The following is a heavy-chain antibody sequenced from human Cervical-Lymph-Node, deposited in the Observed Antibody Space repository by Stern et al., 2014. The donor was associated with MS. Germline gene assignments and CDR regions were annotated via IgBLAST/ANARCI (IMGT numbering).Heavy chain of an antibody. CDR3: ARKGTYGLDF. J-gene: IGHJ4*02. CDR2: IYPDDSDT. D-gene: IGHD3-10*01. Sequence: EMQLVESGAEVKKPGESLKISCKGSGYNFASYWLGWVRQVPGKGLEWMGIIYPDDSDTRYTPSFQGQVTMSADKSITTAFLQWSSLKASDTAFYFCARKGTYGLDFWGQGALVTVSS. CDR1: GYNFASYW. V-gene: IGHV5-51*01.